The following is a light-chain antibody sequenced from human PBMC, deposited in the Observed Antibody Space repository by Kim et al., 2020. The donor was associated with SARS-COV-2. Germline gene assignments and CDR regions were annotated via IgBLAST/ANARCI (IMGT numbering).Light chain of an antibody. CDR3: QQYKNYPRT. V-gene: IGKV1-16*02. CDR2: DVS. Sequence: ASVGDRITITCRASQDINSYLAWYQQKPGKAPKSLIYDVSNLQSGVPSNFSGSRSGTEFTLTISSLHPDDFATYYCQQYKNYPRTFGGGTKVDIK. J-gene: IGKJ4*02. CDR1: QDINSY.